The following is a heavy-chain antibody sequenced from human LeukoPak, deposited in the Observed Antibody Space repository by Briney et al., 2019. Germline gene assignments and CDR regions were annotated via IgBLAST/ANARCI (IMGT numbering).Heavy chain of an antibody. Sequence: SETLSLTYAVYGGSFSGYYWSWIPQPPGKGLEGIGEINHSGSTNYNPSLKSRVTISVDTSKNQYSLKLSSGTAATRGVYYYAIGTLRYFAGRPGGWFDPWGQGTQVTVSS. D-gene: IGHD3-9*01. CDR1: GGSFSGYY. CDR2: INHSGST. V-gene: IGHV4-34*01. J-gene: IGHJ5*02. CDR3: AIGTLRYFAGRPGGWFDP.